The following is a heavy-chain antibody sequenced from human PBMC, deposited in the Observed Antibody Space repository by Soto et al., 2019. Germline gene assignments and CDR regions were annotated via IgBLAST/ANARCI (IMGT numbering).Heavy chain of an antibody. CDR2: IDGSGGIT. D-gene: IGHD3-10*01. Sequence: GGSLRLSCAASGFPFGTTDMSWVRQAPGEGLEWVSTIDGSGGITFYADSVKGRFTISRDNSRNTVYLQMNSLRGDDTALYYCVKNSGWFNTWGQGALVTVSP. CDR3: VKNSGWFNT. CDR1: GFPFGTTD. V-gene: IGHV3-23*01. J-gene: IGHJ5*02.